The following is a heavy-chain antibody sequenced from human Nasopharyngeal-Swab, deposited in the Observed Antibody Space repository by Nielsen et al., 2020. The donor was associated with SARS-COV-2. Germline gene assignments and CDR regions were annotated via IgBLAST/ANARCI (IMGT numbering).Heavy chain of an antibody. D-gene: IGHD2-15*01. Sequence: GESLKISCAASGFTFSSYWMHWVRQPPGKGLVWVSRINRDGTYTTYADSVEGRFTISRDNAKNTLFLQMYSLRAEDTAVYYCARVPDCGGGSCNSYHYYGMDVWGQGTTVTVSS. J-gene: IGHJ6*02. CDR2: INRDGTYT. CDR1: GFTFSSYW. V-gene: IGHV3-74*01. CDR3: ARVPDCGGGSCNSYHYYGMDV.